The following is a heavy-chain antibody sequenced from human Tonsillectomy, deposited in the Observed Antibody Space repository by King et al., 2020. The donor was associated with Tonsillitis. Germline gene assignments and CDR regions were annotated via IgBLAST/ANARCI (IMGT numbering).Heavy chain of an antibody. J-gene: IGHJ4*02. V-gene: IGHV3-15*01. Sequence: EVQLVESGGGLVKPGGSLRLSCAASGFTFSNAWMSWVRQAPGKGLEWVGRIKSKTDGGTTDYAAPVKGRFTISRDDTKDTMCLQMNSLKTEDTAVYYCTTDRSPYHSKNRGYWGYFDYWGQENLVTVSS. D-gene: IGHD3-22*01. CDR1: GFTFSNAW. CDR3: TTDRSPYHSKNRGYWGYFDY. CDR2: IKSKTDGGTT.